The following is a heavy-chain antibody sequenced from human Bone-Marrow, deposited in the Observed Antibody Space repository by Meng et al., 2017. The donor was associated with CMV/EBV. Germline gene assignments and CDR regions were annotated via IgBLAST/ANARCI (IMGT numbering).Heavy chain of an antibody. CDR3: AFLTLYYFDY. J-gene: IGHJ4*02. V-gene: IGHV3-30*04. CDR2: ISSGGSSR. D-gene: IGHD2/OR15-2a*01. CDR1: GFTFSNYA. Sequence: GGSLRLSCAASGFTFSNYAMHWVRQAPGKGLEWVALISSGGSSRYYTDSVKGRFTISRDNSKNTLYLQMNSLRVEDTAVYFCAFLTLYYFDYWGQGALVTVSS.